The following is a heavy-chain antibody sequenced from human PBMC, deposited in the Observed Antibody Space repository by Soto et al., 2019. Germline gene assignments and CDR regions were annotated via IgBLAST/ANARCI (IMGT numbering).Heavy chain of an antibody. Sequence: PGGSLRLSCAASGFTFSSYSMIWVRQAPGKGLEWVSSISSSSSYIYYADSVKGRFTISRDNAKNSLYLQMNSLRAEDTAVYYCATTPLGYCSSTSCYAFDIWGQGTMVTVSS. D-gene: IGHD2-2*01. CDR1: GFTFSSYS. CDR3: ATTPLGYCSSTSCYAFDI. J-gene: IGHJ3*02. V-gene: IGHV3-21*01. CDR2: ISSSSSYI.